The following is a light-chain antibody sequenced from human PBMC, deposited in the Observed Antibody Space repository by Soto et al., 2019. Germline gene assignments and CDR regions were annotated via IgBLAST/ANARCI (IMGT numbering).Light chain of an antibody. CDR3: QQLNSYPYT. V-gene: IGKV1-9*01. Sequence: DIQLTQSPSFLSASVGDRVTITCRASQGISSYLAWYQQKPGKAPKLLIYTASTLQSGVPSRFSGSGSHTEFTLTISTLQPEDFATYSCQQLNSYPYTFGQGTKLEIK. CDR2: TAS. CDR1: QGISSY. J-gene: IGKJ2*01.